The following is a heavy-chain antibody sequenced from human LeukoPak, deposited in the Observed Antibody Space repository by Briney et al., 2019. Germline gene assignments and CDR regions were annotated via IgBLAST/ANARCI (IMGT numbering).Heavy chain of an antibody. J-gene: IGHJ4*02. V-gene: IGHV3-20*04. CDR1: GFTFVDYG. CDR3: ARDRLGPSFSLSHFDL. D-gene: IGHD3-3*02. Sequence: RPGGSLRLSCATSGFTFVDYGLSWVRRAPGKGLEWLWAINYNGAITDYADSVKGRFTISRDNAKNSLYLRMDSLRAGDTALYYCARDRLGPSFSLSHFDLWGQGTLVTVSS. CDR2: INYNGAIT.